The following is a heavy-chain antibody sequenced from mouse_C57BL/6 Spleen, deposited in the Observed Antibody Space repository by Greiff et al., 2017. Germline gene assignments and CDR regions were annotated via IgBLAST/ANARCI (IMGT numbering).Heavy chain of an antibody. CDR2: ISSGSSTI. CDR1: GFTFSDYG. Sequence: EVHLVESGGGLVKPGGSLKLSCAASGFTFSDYGMHWVRQAPEKGLEWVAYISSGSSTIYYADTVKGRFTISRDNAKNTLFLQMTSLRSADTAMYYCARKKGYGSSYGAMDYWGQGTSVTVSS. V-gene: IGHV5-17*01. J-gene: IGHJ4*01. D-gene: IGHD1-1*01. CDR3: ARKKGYGSSYGAMDY.